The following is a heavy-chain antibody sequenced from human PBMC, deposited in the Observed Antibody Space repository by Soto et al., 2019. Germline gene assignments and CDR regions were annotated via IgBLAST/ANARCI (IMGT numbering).Heavy chain of an antibody. Sequence: QVTLKESGPVLVKPTETLTLTCTVSGFSLSNARMGVSWIRQPPGKALEWLEHIFSNGEKSYSTSLKSKLTISQDTDKSRVVLNITNMDPVDTATYYCARISRRQLGAFDIWGQGTMVTVSS. CDR3: ARISRRQLGAFDI. CDR2: IFSNGEK. CDR1: GFSLSNARMG. V-gene: IGHV2-26*01. D-gene: IGHD6-13*01. J-gene: IGHJ3*02.